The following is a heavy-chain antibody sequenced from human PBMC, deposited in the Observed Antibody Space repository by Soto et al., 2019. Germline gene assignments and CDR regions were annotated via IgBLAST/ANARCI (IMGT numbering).Heavy chain of an antibody. CDR1: GFTFSSYS. Sequence: KPGGSLRLSCAASGFTFSSYSMNWVRQAPGKGLEWVSSISSSSSYIYYADSVKGRFTISRDNAKNSLYLQMNSLRAEDTAVYYCARDVPPAYSTTTSIQLWSHDAFDIWGQGTMVTV. CDR2: ISSSSSYI. CDR3: ARDVPPAYSTTTSIQLWSHDAFDI. D-gene: IGHD5-18*01. V-gene: IGHV3-21*01. J-gene: IGHJ3*02.